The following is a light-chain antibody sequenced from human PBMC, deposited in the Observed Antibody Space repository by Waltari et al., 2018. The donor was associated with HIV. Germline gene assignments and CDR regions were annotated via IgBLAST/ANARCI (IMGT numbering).Light chain of an antibody. V-gene: IGLV1-40*01. CDR2: GHS. J-gene: IGLJ2*01. Sequence: QSVLTQPPSVSGAPGQRVTISCTGSSPNIGAGYDVPWYQQLPGTAPKPLIYGHSNRPSGVPDRFSGSKSGTSASLAITGLQAEDEADYYCQSYDSSLSGVVFGGGTKLTVL. CDR1: SPNIGAGYD. CDR3: QSYDSSLSGVV.